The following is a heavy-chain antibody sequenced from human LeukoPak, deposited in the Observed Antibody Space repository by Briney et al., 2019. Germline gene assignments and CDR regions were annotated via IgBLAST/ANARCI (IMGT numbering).Heavy chain of an antibody. CDR1: GGSFSGYY. CDR2: INHSGST. CDR3: ARRSSAVTFDY. Sequence: PSETLSLTCAVYGGSFSGYYWSWIRQPPGKGLEWIGEINHSGSTNYNPSLKSRVTISVDTSKNQFSLKLSSVTAADTAVYYCARRSSAVTFDYWGQGTLVTVSS. D-gene: IGHD4-17*01. V-gene: IGHV4-34*01. J-gene: IGHJ4*02.